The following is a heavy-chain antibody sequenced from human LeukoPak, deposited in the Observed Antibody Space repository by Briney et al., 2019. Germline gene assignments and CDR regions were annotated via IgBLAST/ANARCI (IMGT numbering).Heavy chain of an antibody. CDR2: ISYDGSNK. J-gene: IGHJ4*02. CDR1: GFTFSSYG. V-gene: IGHV3-30*18. Sequence: PGRSLRLSCAASGFTFSSYGMHWVRQAPGKGLEWVAVISYDGSNKYYADSVKGRFTISRDNSKNTLYLQMNSLRAEDTAVYYCAKPSGSLTSFDYWDQGTLVTVSS. CDR3: AKPSGSLTSFDY. D-gene: IGHD3-10*01.